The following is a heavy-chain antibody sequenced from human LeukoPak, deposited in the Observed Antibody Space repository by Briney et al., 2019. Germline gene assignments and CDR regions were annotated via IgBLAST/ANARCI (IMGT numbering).Heavy chain of an antibody. D-gene: IGHD1-1*01. CDR2: IYYSGST. CDR1: GGSISSYY. CDR3: AAERPGTIVDY. Sequence: PSETLSLTCTVSGGSISSYYWSWIRQPPGKGLEWIGYIYYSGSTNYNPSLKSRVTISVDTSKNQFSLKLSSVTAADTAVYYCAAERPGTIVDYWGQGTLVTVSS. J-gene: IGHJ4*02. V-gene: IGHV4-59*01.